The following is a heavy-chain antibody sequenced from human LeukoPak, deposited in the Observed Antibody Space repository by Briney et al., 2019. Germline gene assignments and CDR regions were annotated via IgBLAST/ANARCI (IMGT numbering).Heavy chain of an antibody. CDR1: GFTFSGYA. J-gene: IGHJ4*02. Sequence: QPGGSLRLSCAASGFTFSGYAMSWVRQAPGKGLEWVSAISGSGGSTYYADSVKGRLTISRDNSKNTLYLQMNSLRAEDTAVYYCAIFKEVAAMVLDYWGQGTLVTVSS. D-gene: IGHD5-18*01. CDR2: ISGSGGST. CDR3: AIFKEVAAMVLDY. V-gene: IGHV3-23*01.